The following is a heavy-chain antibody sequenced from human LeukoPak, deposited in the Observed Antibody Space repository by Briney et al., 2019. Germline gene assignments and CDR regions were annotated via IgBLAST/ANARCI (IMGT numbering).Heavy chain of an antibody. CDR2: IKQDGSEK. J-gene: IGHJ6*03. CDR1: GFNFSSYW. CDR3: ARGSGHYYYYMDV. D-gene: IGHD6-19*01. Sequence: GGSLRLSCAASGFNFSSYWMSWVRQAPGKGLEWVANIKQDGSEKYYVDSVKGRFTISRDNAKNSLYLQMNSLRAEDTAVYYCARGSGHYYYYMDVWGKGTTVTVSS. V-gene: IGHV3-7*04.